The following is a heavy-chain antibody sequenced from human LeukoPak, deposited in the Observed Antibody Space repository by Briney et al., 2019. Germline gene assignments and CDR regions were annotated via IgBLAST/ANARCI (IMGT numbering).Heavy chain of an antibody. D-gene: IGHD3-22*01. V-gene: IGHV4-4*07. Sequence: SETLSLTCTVSGGSISNYHWNWIRQPAGKGLEWIGRIYSSGSTNYNPSLKSRITMSVAMSKNQFSLKLNSVTAADTAVYYCAGEPNYYDSTDYDPFDHWGQGTLVTVSS. CDR2: IYSSGST. CDR3: AGEPNYYDSTDYDPFDH. CDR1: GGSISNYH. J-gene: IGHJ4*02.